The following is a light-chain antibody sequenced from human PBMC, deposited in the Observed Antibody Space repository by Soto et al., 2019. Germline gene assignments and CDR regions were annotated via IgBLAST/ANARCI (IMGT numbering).Light chain of an antibody. Sequence: AIQITQSPSSLSASVLDRVTITFRASQGIGIDLGWYQQKPGKAPNLLIYAASSLHSGVPSRFSGSGSGTDFTLKIRSLQPEDFETYYCLQDYSYTRKFGKGNXVDLK. J-gene: IGKJ1*01. CDR2: AAS. CDR3: LQDYSYTRK. V-gene: IGKV1-6*01. CDR1: QGIGID.